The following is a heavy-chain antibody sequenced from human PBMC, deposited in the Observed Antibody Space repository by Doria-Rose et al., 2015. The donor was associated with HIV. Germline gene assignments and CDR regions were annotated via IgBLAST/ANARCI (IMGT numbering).Heavy chain of an antibody. CDR1: GASVSSRGYY. CDR2: TYYTGTS. CDR3: ARMGSYRELDY. V-gene: IGHV4-31*03. J-gene: IGHJ4*02. Sequence: EPGPGLVKPSEPLSLTFSVSGASVSSRGYYWNWIRQVPGKGLESLGYTYYTGTSDYSPSLKSRLNMAVDTSKNQFSLKLSFVTVADTAVYYCARMGSYRELDYWGQGALVNVSA. D-gene: IGHD3-3*01.